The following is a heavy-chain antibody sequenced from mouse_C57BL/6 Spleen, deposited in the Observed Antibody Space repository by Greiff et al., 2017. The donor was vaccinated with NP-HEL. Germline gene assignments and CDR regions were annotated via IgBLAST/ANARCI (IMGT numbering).Heavy chain of an antibody. CDR2: IDPEDGET. V-gene: IGHV14-2*01. CDR1: GFNIKDYY. Sequence: EVKLMESGAELVKPGASVKLSCTASGFNIKDYYMHWVKQRTEQGLEWIGRIDPEDGETKYAPKFQGKATITADTSSNTAYLQLSSLTSEDTAVYYCARRRVYYYGSTYFDVWGTGTTVTVSS. CDR3: ARRRVYYYGSTYFDV. J-gene: IGHJ1*03. D-gene: IGHD1-1*01.